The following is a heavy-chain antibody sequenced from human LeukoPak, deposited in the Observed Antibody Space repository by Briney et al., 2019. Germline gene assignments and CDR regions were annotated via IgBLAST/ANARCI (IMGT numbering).Heavy chain of an antibody. CDR1: GFTFSNYG. CDR2: ISYDGSNK. CDR3: AKPASNWYVYYYMDV. D-gene: IGHD1-1*01. V-gene: IGHV3-30*18. Sequence: PGGSLRLSCAASGFTFSNYGMHWVRQAPGKGLEWVAVISYDGSNKYYADSVKGRFTISRDNSKNTLYLQMNSLRAEDTAVYYCAKPASNWYVYYYMDVWGKGTTVTVSS. J-gene: IGHJ6*03.